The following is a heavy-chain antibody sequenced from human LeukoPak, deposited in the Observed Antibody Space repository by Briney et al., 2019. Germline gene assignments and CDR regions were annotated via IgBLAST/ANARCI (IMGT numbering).Heavy chain of an antibody. D-gene: IGHD3-9*01. CDR1: GYTFTGYY. CDR2: INPNSGGT. V-gene: IGHV1-2*04. Sequence: ASVKVSCKASGYTFTGYYMHWVRQAPGQGLEWMGWINPNSGGTNYAQKFQGWVTMTRDTSISTAYMELSRLRSDDAAVYYCARSRIVLRYTQGRSGFMDVWGQGTTVTVSS. CDR3: ARSRIVLRYTQGRSGFMDV. J-gene: IGHJ6*02.